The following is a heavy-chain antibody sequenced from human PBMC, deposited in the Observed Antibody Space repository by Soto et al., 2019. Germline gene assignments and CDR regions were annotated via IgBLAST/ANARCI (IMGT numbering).Heavy chain of an antibody. D-gene: IGHD6-13*01. CDR2: INAGNGNT. V-gene: IGHV1-3*01. J-gene: IGHJ4*02. CDR1: GYTFTSYA. Sequence: ASVKVSCKASGYTFTSYAMHWVRQAPGQRLEWMGWINAGNGNTKYSQKFQGRVTITRDTSASTAYMELSSLRSEDTAVYYCARDQEISIAAAGTFFPGDYWGQGTLVTVSS. CDR3: ARDQEISIAAAGTFFPGDY.